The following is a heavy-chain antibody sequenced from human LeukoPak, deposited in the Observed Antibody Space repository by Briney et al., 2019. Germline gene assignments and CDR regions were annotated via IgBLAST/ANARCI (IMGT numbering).Heavy chain of an antibody. CDR3: ARGFHEGRFDY. Sequence: GGSLRLSCAASGFTFSSYSMNWVRQAPGKGLEWVSSISSSSSYIYYADSVKGRFTISRDNAKNSPYLQMNSLRAEDTAVYYCARGFHEGRFDYWGQGTLVTVSS. CDR1: GFTFSSYS. V-gene: IGHV3-21*01. J-gene: IGHJ4*02. D-gene: IGHD3-3*01. CDR2: ISSSSSYI.